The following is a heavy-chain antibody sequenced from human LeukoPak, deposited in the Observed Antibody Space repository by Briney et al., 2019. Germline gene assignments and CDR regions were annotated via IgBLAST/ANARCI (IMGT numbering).Heavy chain of an antibody. CDR3: ARGWAMVRGVGDY. J-gene: IGHJ4*02. V-gene: IGHV3-48*03. D-gene: IGHD3-10*01. CDR2: ISSSGSTI. Sequence: GGSLRLSCAASGFTFSSYEMNWVRQAPGKGLEWVSYISSSGSTIYYADSVKGRFTISRDNAKNSLYLQMNSLRAEDTAVYYCARGWAMVRGVGDYWGQGTLVTVSS. CDR1: GFTFSSYE.